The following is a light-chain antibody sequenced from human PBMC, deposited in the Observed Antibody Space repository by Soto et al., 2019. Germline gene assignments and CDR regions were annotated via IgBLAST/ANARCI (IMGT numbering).Light chain of an antibody. Sequence: EIVLTQSPDTLSLSPGERATLSCRASQSVSSSYLAWYQQKPGQAPRLLIYGASSRAPGIPDRFSGSESGTDFTLTISRLEPEDFAVYYCQQYTSSPLTFGGGTKVEIK. J-gene: IGKJ4*01. V-gene: IGKV3-20*01. CDR1: QSVSSSY. CDR2: GAS. CDR3: QQYTSSPLT.